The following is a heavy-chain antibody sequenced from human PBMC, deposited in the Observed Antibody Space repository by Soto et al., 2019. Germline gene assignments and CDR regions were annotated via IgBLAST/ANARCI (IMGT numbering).Heavy chain of an antibody. V-gene: IGHV4-34*01. D-gene: IGHD6-19*01. CDR2: INHSGST. J-gene: IGHJ4*02. CDR3: ARGRGGWANLDY. Sequence: QVQLQQWGAGLLKPSETLSLTCAVYGGSFSGYYWSWIRQPPGKGLEWIGEINHSGSTNYNPSLKSRVPISVDTSKNQFSLKLSSVTAADTAVYYCARGRGGWANLDYWGQGTLVTVSS. CDR1: GGSFSGYY.